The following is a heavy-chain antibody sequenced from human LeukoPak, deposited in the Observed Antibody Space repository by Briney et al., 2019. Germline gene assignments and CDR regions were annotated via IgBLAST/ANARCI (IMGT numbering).Heavy chain of an antibody. D-gene: IGHD4-17*01. CDR2: IYHSGST. V-gene: IGHV4-30-2*01. J-gene: IGHJ4*02. CDR1: GGSISSGGYS. Sequence: SQTLSLTCAVSGGSISSGGYSWGWIRQPPGKGLEWIGYIYHSGSTYYNPSLKSRVTISVDRSKNQFSLKLSSVTAADTAVYFCARDRYGDHTYFDYWGQGTLVTVSS. CDR3: ARDRYGDHTYFDY.